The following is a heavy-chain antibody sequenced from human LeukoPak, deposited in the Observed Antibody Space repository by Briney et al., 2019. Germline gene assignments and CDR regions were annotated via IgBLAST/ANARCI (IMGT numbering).Heavy chain of an antibody. Sequence: GGSLRLSCAASGFTFSSYAMSWVRQAPGKGLEWVSAISGSGGSTYYADSVKGRFTISRDNSKNTLYLQMNSLRAEDTAVYYCAKTPLLWFGELVEGYYFGYWGQGTLVTVSS. CDR1: GFTFSSYA. J-gene: IGHJ4*02. D-gene: IGHD3-10*01. CDR3: AKTPLLWFGELVEGYYFGY. CDR2: ISGSGGST. V-gene: IGHV3-23*01.